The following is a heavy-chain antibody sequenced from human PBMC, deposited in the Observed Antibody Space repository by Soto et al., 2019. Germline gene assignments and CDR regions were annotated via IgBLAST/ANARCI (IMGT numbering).Heavy chain of an antibody. CDR3: ARKHDYGAVDY. V-gene: IGHV3-64*01. CDR2: ISSNGGST. CDR1: GFTFSSYA. Sequence: EVQLVESGGGLVQPGGSLILSCAASGFTFSSYAMHWVRQAPGKGLEYVSAISSNGGSTYYANSVKGRFTISRDNSKNTLYLQMGSLRAEDMAVYYCARKHDYGAVDYWGQGTLVTVSS. D-gene: IGHD4-17*01. J-gene: IGHJ4*02.